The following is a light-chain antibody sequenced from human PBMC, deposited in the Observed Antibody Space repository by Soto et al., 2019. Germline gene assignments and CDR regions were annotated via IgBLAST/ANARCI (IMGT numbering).Light chain of an antibody. J-gene: IGKJ1*01. CDR3: QQRSDWPWT. Sequence: DIVLTQSPGTLSLSPVERASLSCMASQSVSSGHLAWYQQKPGQAPRLLMYEASNRATGIPARFSGGGSGTDFTLTISSLEPEDFAVYYCQQRSDWPWTFGQGTKVDIK. V-gene: IGKV3D-20*02. CDR2: EAS. CDR1: QSVSSGH.